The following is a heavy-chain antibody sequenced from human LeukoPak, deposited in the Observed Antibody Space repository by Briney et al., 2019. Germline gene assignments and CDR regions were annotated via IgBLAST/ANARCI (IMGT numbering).Heavy chain of an antibody. CDR2: ISAYNGNT. J-gene: IGHJ1*01. Sequence: ASVKVSCKPSGYTFTSYGICWVRQAPGHGLAWVGWISAYNGNTNYAQKLQGRVTMTTDTSTSTAYMELRSLRSDDTAVYYCARDSPGGSGSRYFQHWGQGTLVTVSA. CDR1: GYTFTSYG. CDR3: ARDSPGGSGSRYFQH. D-gene: IGHD3-10*01. V-gene: IGHV1-18*01.